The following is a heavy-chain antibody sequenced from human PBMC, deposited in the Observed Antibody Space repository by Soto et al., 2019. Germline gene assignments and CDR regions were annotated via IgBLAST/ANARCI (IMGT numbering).Heavy chain of an antibody. V-gene: IGHV3-7*01. CDR1: GFTFTSYW. J-gene: IGHJ5*02. CDR2: IKEDGSEK. Sequence: EVQLVESGGGLVQPGGSLRLSCAASGFTFTSYWMSWVRQAPGKGLQWVANIKEDGSEKYHVDSVKGRFTISRDNAKNSLYLQMSSLRAEDTAVYYCARGITIFGGGNWFDPWGQGTLVTVSS. CDR3: ARGITIFGGGNWFDP. D-gene: IGHD3-3*01.